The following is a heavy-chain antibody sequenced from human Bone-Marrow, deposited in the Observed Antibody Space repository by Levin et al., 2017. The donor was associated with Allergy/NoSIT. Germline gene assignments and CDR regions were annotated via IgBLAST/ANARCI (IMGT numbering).Heavy chain of an antibody. CDR2: ISRSSSTI. D-gene: IGHD2-2*01. J-gene: IGHJ4*02. CDR3: ARPDCSGTSCYYFFDS. Sequence: GGSLILSCAASGFTFSRYSMNWVRQAPGRGLEWVSYISRSSSTISYADSVKGRFTISRDNAKNSLYLQMNSLRDEDTAVYYCARPDCSGTSCYYFFDSWGQGTLVTVSS. V-gene: IGHV3-48*02. CDR1: GFTFSRYS.